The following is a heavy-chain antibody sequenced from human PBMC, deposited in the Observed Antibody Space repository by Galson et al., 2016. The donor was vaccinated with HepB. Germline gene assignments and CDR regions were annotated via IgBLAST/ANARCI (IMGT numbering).Heavy chain of an antibody. CDR2: ISWNSGRL. CDR3: AKATSGSAYGSRYFQH. J-gene: IGHJ1*01. Sequence: SLRLSCAASGITFGDFAIHWVRQAPGKGLEWVSGISWNSGRLTYTDSVKGRFTISRDNAKNSLYLQMDSLRPDDTAFYYCAKATSGSAYGSRYFQHWGQGTLVTVSS. D-gene: IGHD4-17*01. V-gene: IGHV3-9*01. CDR1: GITFGDFA.